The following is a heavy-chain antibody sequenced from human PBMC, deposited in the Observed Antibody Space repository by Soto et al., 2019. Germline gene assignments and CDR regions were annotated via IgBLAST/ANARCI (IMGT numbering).Heavy chain of an antibody. J-gene: IGHJ1*01. D-gene: IGHD6-6*01. CDR3: VRESVASGPTYFHT. CDR1: GGTITSGRSS. CDR2: IYHSGST. V-gene: IGHV4-30-2*06. Sequence: MSLTCSDSGGTITSGRSSWNWIRQSPGKGLEWIAYIYHSGSTYYNPSLKSRVTISVDRSENQFSLKLTSVTAADTAVYYCVRESVASGPTYFHTWGLGTLVTVSS.